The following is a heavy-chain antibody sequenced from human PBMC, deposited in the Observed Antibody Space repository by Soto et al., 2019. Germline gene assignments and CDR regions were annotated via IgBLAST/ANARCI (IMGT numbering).Heavy chain of an antibody. CDR3: ARDDYIAAADYPRNYGMDV. D-gene: IGHD6-13*01. J-gene: IGHJ6*02. V-gene: IGHV1-69*13. CDR2: IIPIFGTA. CDR1: GGTFSSYA. Sequence: GASVKVSCKASGGTFSSYAISWVRQAPGQGLEWMGGIIPIFGTANYAQKFQGRVTITADESTSTAYMELSSLRSEDTAVYYCARDDYIAAADYPRNYGMDVWGQGTTVTVSS.